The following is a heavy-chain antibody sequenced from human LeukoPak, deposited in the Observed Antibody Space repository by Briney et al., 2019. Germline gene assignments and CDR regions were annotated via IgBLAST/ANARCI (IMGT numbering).Heavy chain of an antibody. V-gene: IGHV4-59*01. CDR1: GGSISSYY. CDR3: ARDSFFGVVIRYGMDV. J-gene: IGHJ6*02. D-gene: IGHD3-3*01. Sequence: SETLSLTCTVSGGSISSYYWSWIRQPPGKGLEWIGYIYYSGSTNYNPSLKSRVTISVDTSKNQFSLKLSSVTAADTAVYYCARDSFFGVVIRYGMDVWGQGTTVTVSS. CDR2: IYYSGST.